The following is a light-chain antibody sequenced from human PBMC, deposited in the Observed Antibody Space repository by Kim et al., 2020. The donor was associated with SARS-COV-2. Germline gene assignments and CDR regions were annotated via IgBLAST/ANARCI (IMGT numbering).Light chain of an antibody. CDR1: SRRKYF. CDR3: CSRDTSASHPVL. V-gene: IGLV3-19*01. Sequence: GQTVKIKCQGDSRRKYFASWYQKKPGQGPLLLIYGRRNRQSGIPDRFSASNSGDTASLTITGAQVEDEAHYHCCSRDTSASHPVLFGGGTQLTVL. CDR2: GRR. J-gene: IGLJ2*01.